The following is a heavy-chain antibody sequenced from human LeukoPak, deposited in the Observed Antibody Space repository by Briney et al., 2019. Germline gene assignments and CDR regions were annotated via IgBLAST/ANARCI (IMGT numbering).Heavy chain of an antibody. Sequence: GGSLRLSCAASGFTFESYGMHWVRQAPGKGLEWVAVISHDGNKKYYGDSVKGRFTISRDNSKKTVYLQMNSLRPEDAAVYYCAKDRAYGDWNPPETFFDSWGQGTLVTVSP. D-gene: IGHD4-17*01. CDR2: ISHDGNKK. J-gene: IGHJ5*01. V-gene: IGHV3-30*18. CDR3: AKDRAYGDWNPPETFFDS. CDR1: GFTFESYG.